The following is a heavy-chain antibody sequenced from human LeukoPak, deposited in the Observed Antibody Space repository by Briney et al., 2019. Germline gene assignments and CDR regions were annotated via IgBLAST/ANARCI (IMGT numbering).Heavy chain of an antibody. Sequence: GGSLRLSCAVSGFTFSDYYMSWIRQAPGKGLVWVSSISSSGSTISYADSVKGRFTISRDNAKNSLYLQMNSLRAEDTAVYYCARGALWFGELGANWYFDLWGRGTLVTVSS. CDR1: GFTFSDYY. CDR2: ISSSGSTI. CDR3: ARGALWFGELGANWYFDL. D-gene: IGHD3-10*01. V-gene: IGHV3-11*01. J-gene: IGHJ2*01.